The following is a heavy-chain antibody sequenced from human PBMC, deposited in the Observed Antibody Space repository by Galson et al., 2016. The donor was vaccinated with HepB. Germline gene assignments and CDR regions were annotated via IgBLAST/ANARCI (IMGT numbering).Heavy chain of an antibody. CDR3: ATGGEDIVDLIAAHNYFDY. Sequence: SLRLSCAASGFTFSNAWMNWVRQAPGKGLEWVGRIKSKAAGGTTDHAAPVKGRFTIARDDSRNTLFLQMISLKSEDTAVYYCATGGEDIVDLIAAHNYFDYWGQGTLVTVSS. CDR1: GFTFSNAW. D-gene: IGHD2-15*01. V-gene: IGHV3-15*07. CDR2: IKSKAAGGTT. J-gene: IGHJ4*02.